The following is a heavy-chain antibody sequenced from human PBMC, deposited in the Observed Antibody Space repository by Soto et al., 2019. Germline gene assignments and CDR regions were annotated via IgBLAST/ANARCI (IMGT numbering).Heavy chain of an antibody. D-gene: IGHD6-6*01. Sequence: SETLSLTCTVSGGSISSSNYYWGWIRQPPGKGLEWIGSIYYSGSSYYNPSLKSRVTISVDTSKNQFSLKLTSVTAADTAVYYCARYHRAARPYPFDYWGQGTLVTVSS. CDR3: ARYHRAARPYPFDY. CDR2: IYYSGSS. J-gene: IGHJ4*02. CDR1: GGSISSSNYY. V-gene: IGHV4-39*01.